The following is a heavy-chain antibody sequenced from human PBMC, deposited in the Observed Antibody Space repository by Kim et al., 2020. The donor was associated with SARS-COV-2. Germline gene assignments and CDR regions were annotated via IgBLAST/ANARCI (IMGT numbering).Heavy chain of an antibody. CDR3: AKVGELLWFGELYPTRYYFDY. D-gene: IGHD3-10*01. Sequence: FTISSDNSKNTLYLQMNSLRAEDTAVYYCAKVGELLWFGELYPTRYYFDYWGQGTLVTVSS. V-gene: IGHV3-30*02. J-gene: IGHJ4*02.